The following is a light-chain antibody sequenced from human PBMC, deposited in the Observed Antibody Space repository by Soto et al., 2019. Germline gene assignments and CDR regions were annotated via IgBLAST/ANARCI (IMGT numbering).Light chain of an antibody. CDR1: QSIRNY. Sequence: DIQMTQSPSSLSASVGDRVTITCRASQSIRNYLNWYQQKPGKAPKFLTYAASILQSGVPSRFAGSGSGTNFTLTITSLQPEDFATYYGKQSYGDPTLGQGTKLEI. CDR2: AAS. V-gene: IGKV1-39*01. J-gene: IGKJ2*01. CDR3: KQSYGDPT.